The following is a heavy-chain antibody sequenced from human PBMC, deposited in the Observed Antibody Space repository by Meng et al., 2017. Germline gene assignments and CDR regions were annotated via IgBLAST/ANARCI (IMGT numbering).Heavy chain of an antibody. CDR1: GFTFSSYG. CDR3: ARGRARYYDSSGYTYYFDY. Sequence: GESLKISCAASGFTFSSYGMHWVRQAPGKGLEWVAVIWYAVSNKYYADSVKGRFTISRNNSKNTLYLQINSLRAEDTAVYYCARGRARYYDSSGYTYYFDYWGQGTLVTVSS. J-gene: IGHJ4*02. D-gene: IGHD3-22*01. CDR2: IWYAVSNK. V-gene: IGHV3-33*01.